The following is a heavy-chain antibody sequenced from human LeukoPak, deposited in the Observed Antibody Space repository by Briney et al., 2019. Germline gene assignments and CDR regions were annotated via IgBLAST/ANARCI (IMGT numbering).Heavy chain of an antibody. CDR2: IHYTGST. J-gene: IGHJ4*02. CDR1: GGSISSSTYY. D-gene: IGHD3-22*01. CDR3: ARLGGYYDPPDY. V-gene: IGHV4-39*01. Sequence: SETLSLTCTVSGGSISSSTYYWGWIRQPPGKGLEWIGTIHYTGSTYYTPSLRSRVTISVDTSKNQFSLNLNSVTAADTAVYCCARLGGYYDPPDYWGQRTLVTVSS.